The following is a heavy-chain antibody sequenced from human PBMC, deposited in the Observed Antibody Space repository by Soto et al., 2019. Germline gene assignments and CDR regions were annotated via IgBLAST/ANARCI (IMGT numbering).Heavy chain of an antibody. CDR1: GGSISSSSYY. CDR3: ARHDSSGYYYGRNWFGP. CDR2: IYYSGST. D-gene: IGHD3-22*01. J-gene: IGHJ5*02. Sequence: SATLSLTCTVSGGSISSSSYYWGWLRQPPGKGLEWIGSIYYSGSTYYNPSLKSRVTISVDTSKNQFSLKLSSVTAADTAVYYCARHDSSGYYYGRNWFGPWGQGTLVTVSS. V-gene: IGHV4-39*01.